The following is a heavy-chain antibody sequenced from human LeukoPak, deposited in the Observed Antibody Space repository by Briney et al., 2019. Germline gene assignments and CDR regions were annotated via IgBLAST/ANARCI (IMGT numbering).Heavy chain of an antibody. V-gene: IGHV1-2*06. CDR2: INPNSGGT. CDR3: ARVWYSYGYFDY. D-gene: IGHD5-18*01. J-gene: IGHJ4*02. Sequence: ASVKVSCKASGYTFTGYYMHWVRQAPGQGLEWMGRINPNSGGTNYAQKFQGRVTMTRDTSISTAYMELSRLRSDDTAVYYCARVWYSYGYFDYWGQRTLVTVSS. CDR1: GYTFTGYY.